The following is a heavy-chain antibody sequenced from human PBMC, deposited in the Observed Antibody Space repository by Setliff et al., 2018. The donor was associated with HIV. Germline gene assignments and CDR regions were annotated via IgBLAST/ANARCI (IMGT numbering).Heavy chain of an antibody. CDR3: AKVATWTGTTYYFES. D-gene: IGHD1-1*01. CDR1: GFTFSSYA. J-gene: IGHJ4*02. CDR2: ISGSGGST. V-gene: IGHV3-23*01. Sequence: GGSLRLSCASSGFTFSSYAMTWVRQAPGKGLECVAVISGSGGSTYYADSVKGRFVISRDNAKNSLYLQMNSLRAEDTAVYYCAKVATWTGTTYYFESWGQGTLVTVSS.